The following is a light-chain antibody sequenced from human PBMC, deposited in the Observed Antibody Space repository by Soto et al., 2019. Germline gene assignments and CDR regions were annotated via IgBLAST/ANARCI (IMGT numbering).Light chain of an antibody. CDR1: QSFGSTY. CDR3: QQFGSSPVYT. Sequence: MVWTQSPGTLSLYPGERAILSCRASQSFGSTYLAWYQQKPGQAPRLLIYGASNRATGISDRFSGSGSGRDFTITISRLENEDFAVYFCQQFGSSPVYTFGQGTKLEIK. V-gene: IGKV3-20*01. CDR2: GAS. J-gene: IGKJ2*01.